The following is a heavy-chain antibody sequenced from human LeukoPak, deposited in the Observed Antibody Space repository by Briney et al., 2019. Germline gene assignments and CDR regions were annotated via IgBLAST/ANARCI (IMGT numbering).Heavy chain of an antibody. CDR1: GFTFTTYS. Sequence: GGSLRLSCAASGFTFTTYSMTWVRQAPGKGLEWVSIISSGSSAIFSADSVKGRFTISRDNSKNTLYLQMNSLRADDTAVYYCASPVFGGLATRGAFDYWGQGTLVTVSS. CDR2: ISSGSSAI. V-gene: IGHV3-21*04. CDR3: ASPVFGGLATRGAFDY. D-gene: IGHD3-10*01. J-gene: IGHJ4*02.